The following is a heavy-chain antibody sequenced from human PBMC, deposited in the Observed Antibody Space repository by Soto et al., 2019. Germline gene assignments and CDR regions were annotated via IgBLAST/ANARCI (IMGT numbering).Heavy chain of an antibody. Sequence: GRSLRVSCVASGFTFSSYWMHWVRQAPGKWLVWVSRINSDGSSTSYADSVTGRFTISRDNAKNTLYLQMNRLRAEDTAVYYCASVSGSGSYYTRVYYYGMDVWGQGTTVTV. V-gene: IGHV3-74*01. CDR3: ASVSGSGSYYTRVYYYGMDV. J-gene: IGHJ6*02. CDR1: GFTFSSYW. D-gene: IGHD3-10*01. CDR2: INSDGSST.